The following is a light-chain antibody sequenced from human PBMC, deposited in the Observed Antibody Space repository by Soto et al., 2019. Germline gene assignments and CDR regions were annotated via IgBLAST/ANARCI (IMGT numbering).Light chain of an antibody. CDR2: ATS. CDR1: QTVISTH. Sequence: IILTQSPGTLSLSPGEVSTLSCKSSQTVISTHLAWYQQKPGQAPRLLIYATSNRATGIPARFSGSGSGTDFTLTISSLEPEDFAVYYCQQRSNFSITFGQGTRLEIK. V-gene: IGKV3D-20*02. J-gene: IGKJ5*01. CDR3: QQRSNFSIT.